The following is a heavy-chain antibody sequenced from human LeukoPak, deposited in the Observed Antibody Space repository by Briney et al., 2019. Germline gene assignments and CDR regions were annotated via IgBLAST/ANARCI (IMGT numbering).Heavy chain of an antibody. D-gene: IGHD5-12*01. J-gene: IGHJ4*02. V-gene: IGHV1-2*02. CDR2: INPNSGGA. CDR1: GYTLTVYY. Sequence: GASVKVSCKASGYTLTVYYIHWVRQAPGQGLEWMGWINPNSGGANYAQKFQGRVTMTRDTSISTAYMELSRLRSDDTAVYYCARVPWGATIPFDYWGQGTLVTVSS. CDR3: ARVPWGATIPFDY.